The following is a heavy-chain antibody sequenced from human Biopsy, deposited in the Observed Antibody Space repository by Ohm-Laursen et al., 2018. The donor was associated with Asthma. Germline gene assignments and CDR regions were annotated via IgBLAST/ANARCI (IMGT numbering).Heavy chain of an antibody. D-gene: IGHD4-23*01. CDR1: GFTFDDYA. J-gene: IGHJ3*02. Sequence: SLRLSCAASGFTFDDYAMHWVRQAPGKGLEWVAVISYDGGNKFYGDSVKGRFTLSRDNSRNTLYLQMNSLRVEDTAIYYCARTHERWTSIQDDALDIWGQGTMVIVSS. V-gene: IGHV3-30*03. CDR3: ARTHERWTSIQDDALDI. CDR2: ISYDGGNK.